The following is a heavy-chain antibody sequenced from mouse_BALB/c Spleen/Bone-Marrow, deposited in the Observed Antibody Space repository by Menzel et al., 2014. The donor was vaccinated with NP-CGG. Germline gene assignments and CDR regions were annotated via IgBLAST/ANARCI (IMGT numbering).Heavy chain of an antibody. Sequence: DVQLVESGGGLVKPGGSLKLSCAASGFDFSRYWMSWVRQAPGKGLEWIGEINPDSSTINYTPSLKDKFIISRDNAKNTLYLQMSKVRSEDTALYYCARLSYYGRFAYWGQGTLVTVSA. CDR1: GFDFSRYW. D-gene: IGHD1-1*01. CDR2: INPDSSTI. V-gene: IGHV4-1*02. CDR3: ARLSYYGRFAY. J-gene: IGHJ3*01.